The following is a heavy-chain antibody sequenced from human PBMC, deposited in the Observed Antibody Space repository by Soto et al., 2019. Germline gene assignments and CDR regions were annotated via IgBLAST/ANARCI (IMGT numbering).Heavy chain of an antibody. D-gene: IGHD4-17*01. CDR3: ARAFYGDSAAYYSGKDV. J-gene: IGHJ6*02. Sequence: SETLSLTCAVSGFSISSGFYWGWIRQPPGKGLEWIGNIYRSGSTYYNPSLKSRVTISVDTSKNQFSLKLSSVTAADTAVYYCARAFYGDSAAYYSGKDVWGQGTTVTVSS. CDR1: GFSISSGFY. CDR2: IYRSGST. V-gene: IGHV4-38-2*01.